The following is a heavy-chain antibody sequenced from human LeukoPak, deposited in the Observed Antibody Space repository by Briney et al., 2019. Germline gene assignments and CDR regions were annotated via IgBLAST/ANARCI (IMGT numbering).Heavy chain of an antibody. CDR1: GFTFSNYG. V-gene: IGHV3-30*03. J-gene: IGHJ4*02. Sequence: GGSLRLSCAASGFTFSNYGMHWVRQAPGKGLEWVAVISYDGSNKYYADSVKGRFTISRDNSKNTLYLQMNSLRAEDTAVYYCARDRYCSSTSCPFDYWGQGTLVTVSS. D-gene: IGHD2-2*01. CDR3: ARDRYCSSTSCPFDY. CDR2: ISYDGSNK.